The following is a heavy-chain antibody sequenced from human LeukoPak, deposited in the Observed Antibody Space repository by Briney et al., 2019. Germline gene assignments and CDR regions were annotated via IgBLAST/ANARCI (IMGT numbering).Heavy chain of an antibody. D-gene: IGHD4-11*01. Sequence: SETLSLTCTVSGGSISSYYWSWIRQPPGKGLEWTGYIYYSGSTNYNPSLKSRVTISVDTSKNQFSLKLSSVTAADTAVYYCARTESTTIAFDIWGQGTMVTVSS. V-gene: IGHV4-59*01. CDR1: GGSISSYY. J-gene: IGHJ3*02. CDR3: ARTESTTIAFDI. CDR2: IYYSGST.